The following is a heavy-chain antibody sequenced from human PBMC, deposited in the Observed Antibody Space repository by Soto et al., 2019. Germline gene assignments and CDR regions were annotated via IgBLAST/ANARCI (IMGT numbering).Heavy chain of an antibody. CDR2: IYSSGTT. V-gene: IGHV4-4*07. J-gene: IGHJ5*02. Sequence: SWTXSLTCAVSGICIYNYYFIWIRQSAGKGLEWIGRIYSSGTTNYNPSLKSRVKMSVDMSKSQFSLNVRSVTAAETAVYYCVRDVGGSGWFAPWGQGTLVNVSS. CDR1: GICIYNYY. D-gene: IGHD3-3*01. CDR3: VRDVGGSGWFAP.